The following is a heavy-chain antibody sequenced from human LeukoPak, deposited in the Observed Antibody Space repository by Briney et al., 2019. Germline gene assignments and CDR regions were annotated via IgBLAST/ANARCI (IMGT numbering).Heavy chain of an antibody. CDR3: AKSSENDYYDSSGYSDAFDI. D-gene: IGHD3-22*01. CDR2: INGSGGST. J-gene: IGHJ3*02. V-gene: IGHV3-23*01. Sequence: GGSLRLSCAASGFTFSSYVMSWVRPAPGKGVEWVSAINGSGGSTYSADSVKGRFTLSRDNSKNTLYLQMNSLRAEDTAVYYCAKSSENDYYDSSGYSDAFDIWGQGTMVTVSS. CDR1: GFTFSSYV.